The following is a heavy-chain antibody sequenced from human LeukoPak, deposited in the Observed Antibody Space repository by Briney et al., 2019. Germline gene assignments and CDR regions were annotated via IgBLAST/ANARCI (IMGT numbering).Heavy chain of an antibody. V-gene: IGHV3-21*01. CDR2: ISSSSSYI. Sequence: GGSLRLSCAASGFTFSSYSMNWVRQAPGKGLEWVSSISSSSSYIYYADSVKGRFTISRDNAKNSLYLQMNSLRAEDTAVYYCARDRGYDFWSGYYMGEALDYWGQGTLVTVSS. CDR1: GFTFSSYS. J-gene: IGHJ4*02. CDR3: ARDRGYDFWSGYYMGEALDY. D-gene: IGHD3-3*01.